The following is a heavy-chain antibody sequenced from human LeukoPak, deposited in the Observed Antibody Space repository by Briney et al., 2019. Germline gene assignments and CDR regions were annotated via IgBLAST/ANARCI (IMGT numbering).Heavy chain of an antibody. CDR2: INGRGDST. V-gene: IGHV3-23*01. Sequence: SCKASGYTFTNYGISWVRQAPGKGLEWVSAINGRGDSTFYADSVKGQFTISRDNSKSTVYLQMNSLRADDTAVYYCAKERQTGDYFTSDFWGQGTLVTVSS. J-gene: IGHJ4*02. CDR1: GYTFTNYG. D-gene: IGHD4-17*01. CDR3: AKERQTGDYFTSDF.